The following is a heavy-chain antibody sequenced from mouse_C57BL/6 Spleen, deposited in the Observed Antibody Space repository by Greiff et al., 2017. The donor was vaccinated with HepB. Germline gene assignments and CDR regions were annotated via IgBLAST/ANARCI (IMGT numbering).Heavy chain of an antibody. CDR1: GYTFTSYT. CDR3: ARSDYSNGYSYFDV. D-gene: IGHD2-5*01. Sequence: VQLQESGAELARPGASVKMSCKASGYTFTSYTMHWVKQRPGQGLEWIGYINPSSGYTKYNQKFKDKATLTADKSSSTAYMQLSSRTSEDSAVYYCARSDYSNGYSYFDVWGTGTTVTVSS. CDR2: INPSSGYT. V-gene: IGHV1-4*01. J-gene: IGHJ1*03.